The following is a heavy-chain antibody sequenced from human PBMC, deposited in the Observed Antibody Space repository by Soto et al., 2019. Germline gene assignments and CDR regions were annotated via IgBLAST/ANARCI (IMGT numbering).Heavy chain of an antibody. CDR2: INPGGTST. D-gene: IGHD3-16*01. Sequence: QMQLVQSGPEVKRPGASVKVSCKASGYSFASYYMHWVRQAPGQGLEWMGLINPGGTSTNYAQKFQGRVTITRDTSTSTVNMELSSLRSEDTDVYYCARARFTFGAIIPFEHWGKGTLVNVYS. CDR1: GYSFASYY. J-gene: IGHJ4*02. V-gene: IGHV1-46*03. CDR3: ARARFTFGAIIPFEH.